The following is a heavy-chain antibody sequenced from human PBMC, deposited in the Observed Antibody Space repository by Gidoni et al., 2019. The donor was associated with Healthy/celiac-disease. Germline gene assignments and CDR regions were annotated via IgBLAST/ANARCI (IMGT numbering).Heavy chain of an antibody. Sequence: QVQLVESGGGVVQPGRSLRLSCAASGFTFSSYGMHWVRQAPGKGLEWVAVIWYDGSNKYYADSVKGRFTISRDNSKNTLYLQMNSLRAEDTAVYYCARDRNLIAVAGPDYWGQGTLVTASS. CDR3: ARDRNLIAVAGPDY. CDR2: IWYDGSNK. D-gene: IGHD6-19*01. CDR1: GFTFSSYG. V-gene: IGHV3-33*01. J-gene: IGHJ4*02.